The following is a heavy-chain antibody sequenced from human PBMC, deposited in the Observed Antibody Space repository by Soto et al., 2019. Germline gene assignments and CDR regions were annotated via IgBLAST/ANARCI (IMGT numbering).Heavy chain of an antibody. CDR3: AKEKGGGTPTFFDY. V-gene: IGHV3-30*18. J-gene: IGHJ4*02. CDR1: GFAFSYYG. Sequence: GGSLRLSCAASGFAFSYYGIHWVRQAPGKGLEWVAVISHDGSNKYYADSVKGRFTISRDNSKNTLYLQMSSLRAEDTAVYYCAKEKGGGTPTFFDYWGQGTLVTVSS. CDR2: ISHDGSNK. D-gene: IGHD3-16*01.